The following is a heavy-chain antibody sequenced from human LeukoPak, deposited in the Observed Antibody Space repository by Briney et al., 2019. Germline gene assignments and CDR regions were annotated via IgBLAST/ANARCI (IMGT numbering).Heavy chain of an antibody. CDR2: ICAYNPNT. J-gene: IGHJ3*02. CDR1: GYTFTGYY. CDR3: ARSGYSSGGSCHPGAFDI. D-gene: IGHD2-15*01. V-gene: IGHV1-18*04. Sequence: PSVKVSCKASGYTFTGYYMHWRRQAPGQGLEWRGWICAYNPNTNFAQNLQGRVTMTTDTSTSTAYMALRSLRSDDTAVYHCARSGYSSGGSCHPGAFDIWGQGTVVTVSS.